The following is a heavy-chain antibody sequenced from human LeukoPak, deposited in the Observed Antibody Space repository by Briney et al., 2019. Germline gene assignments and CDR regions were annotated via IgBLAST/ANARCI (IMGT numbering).Heavy chain of an antibody. V-gene: IGHV3-33*01. CDR3: ARVGTGESSSWEDFDY. J-gene: IGHJ4*02. Sequence: GRSLRLSCAASGFTFSSYGMHRVRQAPGKGLEWVAVIWYDGSNKYYADSMKGRFTISRDNSKNTLYLQMNSLRAEDTAVYFCARVGTGESSSWEDFDYWGQGTLVTVSS. D-gene: IGHD6-13*01. CDR2: IWYDGSNK. CDR1: GFTFSSYG.